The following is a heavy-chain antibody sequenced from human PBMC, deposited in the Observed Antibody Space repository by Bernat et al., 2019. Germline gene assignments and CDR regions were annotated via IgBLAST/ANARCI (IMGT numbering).Heavy chain of an antibody. J-gene: IGHJ4*02. CDR2: IYTDGSNT. Sequence: EVQLVESGGGLVQPGGSLRLSCAASGFTFSSYWMHWVRQAPGKGLVWVSRIYTDGSNTDYAGYVKGRFTISRDNAKNTLYLQMNNLRVEDTAVYYCARVRYCRSGSCSSDFDYWGQGTLVTVSS. D-gene: IGHD2-15*01. V-gene: IGHV3-74*01. CDR1: GFTFSSYW. CDR3: ARVRYCRSGSCSSDFDY.